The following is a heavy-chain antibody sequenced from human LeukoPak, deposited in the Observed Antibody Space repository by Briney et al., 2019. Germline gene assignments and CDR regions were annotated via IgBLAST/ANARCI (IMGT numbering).Heavy chain of an antibody. CDR1: GFTFSSYS. CDR2: ISSSSSTI. Sequence: PGGSLRLSCAASGFTFSSYSMNWVRQAPGKGLEWVSYISSSSSTIYYADSVKGRFTISRDNARNSLYLQMNSLRAEDTAVYYCARCYYDSSGYYSDGMDVWGQGTTVTVSS. CDR3: ARCYYDSSGYYSDGMDV. D-gene: IGHD3-22*01. J-gene: IGHJ6*02. V-gene: IGHV3-48*04.